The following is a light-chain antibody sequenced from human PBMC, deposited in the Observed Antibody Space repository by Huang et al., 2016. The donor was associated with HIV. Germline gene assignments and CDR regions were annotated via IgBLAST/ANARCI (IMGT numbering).Light chain of an antibody. V-gene: IGKV3-11*01. Sequence: EIVLTQSPATLSLSPGERATLSCRASRRISNYLAWYQQRPGQAPRLLIYNTSNRATDIPARFSGRGSGTDFTLTISSLELEDFAVYYCQHRSNWPLTFGGGTKVEIK. CDR2: NTS. CDR3: QHRSNWPLT. J-gene: IGKJ4*01. CDR1: RRISNY.